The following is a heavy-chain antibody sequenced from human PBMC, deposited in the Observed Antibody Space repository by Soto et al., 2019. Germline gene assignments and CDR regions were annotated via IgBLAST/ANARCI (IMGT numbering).Heavy chain of an antibody. J-gene: IGHJ3*02. V-gene: IGHV1-2*04. CDR3: ARESGDYYDSSGYYAFDI. Sequence: ASVKVSCKASGYTFTGYYMHWVRQAPGQGLEWMGWINPNSGGTNYAQKFQGWVTMTRDTSISTAYMELSRLRSDDTAVYYCARESGDYYDSSGYYAFDIWGQGTMVTVSS. CDR1: GYTFTGYY. CDR2: INPNSGGT. D-gene: IGHD3-22*01.